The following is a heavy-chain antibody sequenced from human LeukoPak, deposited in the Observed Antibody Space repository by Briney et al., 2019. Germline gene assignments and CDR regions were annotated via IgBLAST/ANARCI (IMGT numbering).Heavy chain of an antibody. J-gene: IGHJ4*02. CDR1: GYSINSGYH. D-gene: IGHD3-22*01. V-gene: IGHV4-38-2*02. CDR3: ARHYLYDTSGDGTYYFDY. Sequence: SETLSLTCIVSGYSINSGYHWGWIRQPPGKGLEWIGSVYHSGSTYYNPSLKSRVTISIDTSKNQFSLKLSSVTAADTAVYYCARHYLYDTSGDGTYYFDYWGQGTLVTVSS. CDR2: VYHSGST.